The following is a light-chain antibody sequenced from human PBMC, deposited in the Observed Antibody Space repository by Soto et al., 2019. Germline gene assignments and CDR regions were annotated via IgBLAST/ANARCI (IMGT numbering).Light chain of an antibody. J-gene: IGKJ2*01. Sequence: EIVLTQSPGTLSLSPGERATLSCRASQSVSSSYLAWYQQKPGQAPRLLIYGASIRATGIPDRFSGSGSGTDFTLTISRLEAEDFEVYYCQQYGSSPPRYTFGQGTKLEIK. V-gene: IGKV3-20*01. CDR2: GAS. CDR1: QSVSSSY. CDR3: QQYGSSPPRYT.